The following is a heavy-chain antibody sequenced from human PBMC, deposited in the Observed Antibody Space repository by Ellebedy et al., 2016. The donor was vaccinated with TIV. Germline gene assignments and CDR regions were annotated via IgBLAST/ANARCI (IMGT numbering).Heavy chain of an antibody. CDR3: ARRGLAAGGTLLYY. CDR1: GFTFSSYW. Sequence: PGGSLRLSCAASGFTFSSYWMTWVRQAPGKGLEWVAHIKQDGSEKYYVDSVKGRITISRDNAENSLYLQMNSLRAEDTAVYYCARRGLAAGGTLLYYWGQGTLVTVSS. D-gene: IGHD6-13*01. J-gene: IGHJ4*02. CDR2: IKQDGSEK. V-gene: IGHV3-7*03.